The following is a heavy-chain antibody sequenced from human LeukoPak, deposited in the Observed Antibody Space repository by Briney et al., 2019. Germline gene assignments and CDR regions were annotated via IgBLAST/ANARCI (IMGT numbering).Heavy chain of an antibody. CDR2: ISGSGGST. V-gene: IGHV3-23*01. Sequence: GSLRLSCAASGFTFSSYSMSWVRQAPGKGLEWVSAISGSGGSTYYADSVKGRFTISRDNSKNTLYLQMNSLRAEDTAVYYCAKDYVAVAYYYGMDVWGQGTTVTVSS. D-gene: IGHD6-19*01. CDR1: GFTFSSYS. CDR3: AKDYVAVAYYYGMDV. J-gene: IGHJ6*02.